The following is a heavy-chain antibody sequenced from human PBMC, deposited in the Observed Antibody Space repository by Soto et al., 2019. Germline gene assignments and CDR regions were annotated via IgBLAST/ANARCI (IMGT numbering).Heavy chain of an antibody. D-gene: IGHD6-13*01. CDR3: ARLLLQGGYSSSWSSPQYNWFDP. V-gene: IGHV1-3*01. CDR1: GYTFTSYA. CDR2: INAGNGNT. J-gene: IGHJ5*02. Sequence: ASVKVSCKASGYTFTSYAMHWVRQAPGQRLEWMGWINAGNGNTKYSQKFQGRVTITRDTSASTAYMELSSLRSEDTAVYYCARLLLQGGYSSSWSSPQYNWFDPWGQGTLVTVSS.